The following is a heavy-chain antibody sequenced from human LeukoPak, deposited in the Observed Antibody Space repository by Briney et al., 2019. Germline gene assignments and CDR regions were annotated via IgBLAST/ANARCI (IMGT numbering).Heavy chain of an antibody. V-gene: IGHV3-48*03. J-gene: IGHJ6*03. CDR1: GFTFSSYE. Sequence: PGGSLRLSCAASGFTFSSYEMNWVRQAPGKGLEWVSYISSSGSTIYYADSVKGRFTISRDNAKNSLYLQMNSLRAEDTAVYYCARDPDYGYYYYMDVWGKGTTVTVSS. CDR2: ISSSGSTI. D-gene: IGHD4-17*01. CDR3: ARDPDYGYYYYMDV.